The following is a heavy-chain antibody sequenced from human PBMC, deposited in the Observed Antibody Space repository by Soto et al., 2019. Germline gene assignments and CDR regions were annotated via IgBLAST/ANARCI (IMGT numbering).Heavy chain of an antibody. CDR2: IYHSGST. CDR1: GGSISSGGYS. Sequence: SETLSLTCAVSGGSISSGGYSWSWIRQPPGKGLEWIGYIYHSGSTYYNPSLKSRVTISVDRSKNQFSLKLSSATAADTAVYYCARTPSVVVAVTPINWFDPWGQGTLVTVSS. D-gene: IGHD2-15*01. CDR3: ARTPSVVVAVTPINWFDP. J-gene: IGHJ5*02. V-gene: IGHV4-30-2*01.